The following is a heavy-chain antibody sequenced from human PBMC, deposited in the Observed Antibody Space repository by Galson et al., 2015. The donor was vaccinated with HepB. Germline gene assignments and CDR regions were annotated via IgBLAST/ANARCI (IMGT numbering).Heavy chain of an antibody. J-gene: IGHJ4*02. CDR2: ISGSGGST. CDR3: AKWDCSGGSCYADY. V-gene: IGHV3-23*01. D-gene: IGHD2-15*01. Sequence: SGAEVKKPGESLRISCAASGFTFSSYAMSWVRQAPGKGLEWVSAISGSGGSTYYADSVKGRFTISRDNSKNTLYLQMNSLRAEDTAVYYCAKWDCSGGSCYADYWGQGTLVTVSS. CDR1: GFTFSSYA.